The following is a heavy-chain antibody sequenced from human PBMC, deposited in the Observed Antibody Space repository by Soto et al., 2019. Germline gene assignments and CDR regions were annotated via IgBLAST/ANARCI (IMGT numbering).Heavy chain of an antibody. J-gene: IGHJ4*02. D-gene: IGHD3-10*01. CDR3: ARRGSGSYSDY. V-gene: IGHV4-59*08. CDR1: GGSISSDY. CDR2: IYYSGST. Sequence: SETLSLTCTVSGGSISSDYYSWSRQHPGKGLEWIGYIYYSGSTNYNPSLKSRVTISVDTSKNQFSLKLSSVTAADTAVYYCARRGSGSYSDYWGQGTLVTVSS.